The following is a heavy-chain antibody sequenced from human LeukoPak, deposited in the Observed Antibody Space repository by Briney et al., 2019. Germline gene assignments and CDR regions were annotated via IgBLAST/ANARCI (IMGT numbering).Heavy chain of an antibody. D-gene: IGHD3-10*01. J-gene: IGHJ5*02. Sequence: GGSLRLSCAASGFTFSAYGMHWVRQAPGKGLEWVAIIWYDGTNKYYTDSVKGRFTISRDNSKNTLYLQMNSLRAEDTAVYYCAKRAGNVNGNQNWFDRWSQGTLVTVSS. CDR3: AKRAGNVNGNQNWFDR. V-gene: IGHV3-33*06. CDR2: IWYDGTNK. CDR1: GFTFSAYG.